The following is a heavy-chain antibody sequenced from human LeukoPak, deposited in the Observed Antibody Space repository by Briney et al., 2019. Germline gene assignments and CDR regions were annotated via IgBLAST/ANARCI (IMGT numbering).Heavy chain of an antibody. CDR3: ARDLIPYYMDV. CDR1: GFTFSSYW. Sequence: PGGSLRLSCAASGFTFSSYWMSWVRQAPGKGLEWVANIKQDGSEKYYVDSVKGRFTISRDNAKNPLYLQMNSLRAEDTAVYYCARDLIPYYMDVWGKGTTVTVSS. V-gene: IGHV3-7*01. J-gene: IGHJ6*03. D-gene: IGHD3-16*01. CDR2: IKQDGSEK.